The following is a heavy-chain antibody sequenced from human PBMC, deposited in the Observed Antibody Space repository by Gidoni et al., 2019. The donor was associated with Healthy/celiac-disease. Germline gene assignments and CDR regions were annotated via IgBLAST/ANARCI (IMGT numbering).Heavy chain of an antibody. Sequence: QVQLQESGPGLVKPSATLSLTCTVSGGSISSYYWSWIRQPPGKGLEWIGYIYYSGSTNYNPSLKSRVTISVDTSKNQFSLKLSSVTAADTAVYYCARCAAARDYYYYYGMDVWGQGTTVTVSS. CDR3: ARCAAARDYYYYYGMDV. D-gene: IGHD6-6*01. CDR1: GGSISSYY. CDR2: IYYSGST. V-gene: IGHV4-59*01. J-gene: IGHJ6*02.